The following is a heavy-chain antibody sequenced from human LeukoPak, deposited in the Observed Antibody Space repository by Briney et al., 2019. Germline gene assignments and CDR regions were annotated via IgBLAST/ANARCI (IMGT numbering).Heavy chain of an antibody. CDR2: IRFDGGNE. CDR1: DFTFSDYG. D-gene: IGHD6-13*01. CDR3: AKAGYSTSWYYLDF. Sequence: GGSLRLSCAASDFTFSDYGMHWVRQAPGKGLEWVAFIRFDGGNEIYGDSVKGRFTISRDDSKDTLYLQMNSLSAEDTAVYFCAKAGYSTSWYYLDFWGQGTLVTVST. J-gene: IGHJ4*02. V-gene: IGHV3-30*02.